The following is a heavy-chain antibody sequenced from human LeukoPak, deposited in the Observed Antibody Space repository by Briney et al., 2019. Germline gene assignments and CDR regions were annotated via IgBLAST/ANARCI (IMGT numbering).Heavy chain of an antibody. V-gene: IGHV4-39*07. J-gene: IGHJ4*02. CDR3: ARGPHRYSYGSFDY. Sequence: SETLSLTCTVSGGSISSSSYYWSWIRQPPGKGLEWIGEINHSGSTNYNPSLKSRVTISVDTSKNQFSLKLSSVTAADTAVYYCARGPHRYSYGSFDYWGQGTLVTVSS. CDR1: GGSISSSSYY. CDR2: INHSGST. D-gene: IGHD5-18*01.